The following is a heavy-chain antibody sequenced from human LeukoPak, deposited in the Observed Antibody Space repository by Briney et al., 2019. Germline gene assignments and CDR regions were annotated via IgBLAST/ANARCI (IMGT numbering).Heavy chain of an antibody. V-gene: IGHV4-59*11. J-gene: IGHJ6*02. CDR2: IYYSGST. D-gene: IGHD3-10*01. Sequence: PSETLSLTCTVSGGSISSHYWSWIRQPPGKGLEWIGYIYYSGSTNYNPSLKSRVTISVDTSKNQFSLKLSSVTAADTAVYYCARDARQYYYGSGRDYYYYGMDVWGQGTTVTVSS. CDR1: GGSISSHY. CDR3: ARDARQYYYGSGRDYYYYGMDV.